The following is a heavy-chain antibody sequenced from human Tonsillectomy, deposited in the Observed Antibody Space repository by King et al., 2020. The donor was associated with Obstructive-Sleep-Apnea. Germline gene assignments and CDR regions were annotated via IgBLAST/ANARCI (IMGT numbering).Heavy chain of an antibody. J-gene: IGHJ4*02. CDR3: AGDFVVIPAAMSVEVRYFDY. Sequence: QLQESGPGLVKPSETLSLTCTVSGGSISTYYWSWIRQPAGKGLEWIGRIYSSGSTNYNPSLKSRVNMSVDTSKNQFSLKLSSVTAAATAVYYFAGDFVVIPAAMSVEVRYFDYWGQGTLVTVSS. CDR1: GGSISTYY. D-gene: IGHD2-2*01. CDR2: IYSSGST. V-gene: IGHV4-4*07.